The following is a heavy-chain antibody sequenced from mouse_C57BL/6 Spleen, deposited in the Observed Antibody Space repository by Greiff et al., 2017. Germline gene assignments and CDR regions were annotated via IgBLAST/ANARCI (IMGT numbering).Heavy chain of an antibody. CDR1: GYSFTDYN. CDR2: INPNYGTT. J-gene: IGHJ4*01. V-gene: IGHV1-39*01. Sequence: VQLQQSGPELVKPGASVKISCKASGYSFTDYNMNWVKQSNGQSLEWIGVINPNYGTTSYNQKFKGKATLTVDQSSSTAYMQLNSLTSEDSAVYYCARPLGGSSLFYAMAYWGQGTSVTVSA. D-gene: IGHD1-1*01. CDR3: ARPLGGSSLFYAMAY.